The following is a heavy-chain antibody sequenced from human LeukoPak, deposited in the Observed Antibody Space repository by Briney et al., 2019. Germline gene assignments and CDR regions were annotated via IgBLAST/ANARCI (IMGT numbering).Heavy chain of an antibody. CDR3: ARDPGVCSGGSCYPGNAFDI. CDR2: INSDGSST. D-gene: IGHD2-15*01. CDR1: GFTFSSYW. Sequence: GGSLRLSCAASGFTFSSYWMHWVRQAPGKGLVWVSRINSDGSSTSYADSVKGRFTISRDNAKNTLYLQMNSLRAEDTAVYYCARDPGVCSGGSCYPGNAFDIWGQGTMVTVSS. V-gene: IGHV3-74*01. J-gene: IGHJ3*02.